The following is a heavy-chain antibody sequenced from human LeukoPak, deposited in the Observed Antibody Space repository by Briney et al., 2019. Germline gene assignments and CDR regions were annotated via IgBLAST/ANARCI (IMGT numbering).Heavy chain of an antibody. J-gene: IGHJ4*02. V-gene: IGHV3-30-3*01. CDR1: GVTFRGYA. Sequence: GGSLRLSCAASGVTFRGYAMHWVRQAPGKGLEWVAVISDDGTEEHYADSVKGRFTISRDNSKNTLYLQVNSLRGEDTAVYYCARSRGATGYYWVDYWGQGTRVTVSS. D-gene: IGHD3-22*01. CDR3: ARSRGATGYYWVDY. CDR2: ISDDGTEE.